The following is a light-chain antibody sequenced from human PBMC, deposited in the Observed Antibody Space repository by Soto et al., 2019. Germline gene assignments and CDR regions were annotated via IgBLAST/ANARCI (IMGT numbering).Light chain of an antibody. J-gene: IGKJ4*01. Sequence: ENVLTQSPGTLSLSPGESATLSCRASQSVSSAYIAWYQQKPGQAPRLLIYSTSSRPTGIPDRFSGSGYGTDFTLTINSLQSEDFAIYYCQPYNNWPLTFGGGTKVESK. V-gene: IGKV3-20*01. CDR3: QPYNNWPLT. CDR1: QSVSSAY. CDR2: STS.